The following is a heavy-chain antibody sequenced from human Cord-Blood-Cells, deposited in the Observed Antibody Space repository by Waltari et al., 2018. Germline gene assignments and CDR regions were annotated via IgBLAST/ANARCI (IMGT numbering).Heavy chain of an antibody. CDR3: ARTNSGSYSGDAFDI. V-gene: IGHV4-4*02. Sequence: QVQLQESGPGLVKPSGTLSLTCAVSGGSISSSNWWSWVRQPPGKGLEWIGEIYHSGSTNYNPALKSRVTISVDKSKNQFSLKLSSVTAADTAVYYCARTNSGSYSGDAFDIWGQGTMVTVSS. J-gene: IGHJ3*02. CDR2: IYHSGST. D-gene: IGHD1-26*01. CDR1: GGSISSSNW.